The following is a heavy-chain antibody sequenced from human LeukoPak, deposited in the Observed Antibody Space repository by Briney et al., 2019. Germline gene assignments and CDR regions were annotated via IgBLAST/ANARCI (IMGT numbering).Heavy chain of an antibody. D-gene: IGHD5/OR15-5a*01. J-gene: IGHJ4*02. CDR1: RFTLSNYC. CDR3: AREGLPYSVDY. Sequence: GGALRLSCAASRFTLSNYCMRWVRETPAQREERVAKIKGNGSQINYLDSVKGRFTISRDNARNSLSLQMNSLTADDTGVYYCAREGLPYSVDYWGQGTLVTVSS. V-gene: IGHV3-7*01. CDR2: IKGNGSQI.